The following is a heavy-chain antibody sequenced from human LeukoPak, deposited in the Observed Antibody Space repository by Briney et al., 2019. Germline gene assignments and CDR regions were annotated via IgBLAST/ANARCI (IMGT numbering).Heavy chain of an antibody. CDR3: ARDVGLTTFDY. CDR1: GGSISSSSYY. D-gene: IGHD1-1*01. V-gene: IGHV4-61*02. Sequence: PSETLSLTCTVSGGSISSSSYYWSWIRQPAGKGLEWIGRIYTSGSTNYNPSLKSRVTMSVDTSKNQFSLKLSSVTAADTAVYYCARDVGLTTFDYWGQGTLVTVSS. CDR2: IYTSGST. J-gene: IGHJ4*02.